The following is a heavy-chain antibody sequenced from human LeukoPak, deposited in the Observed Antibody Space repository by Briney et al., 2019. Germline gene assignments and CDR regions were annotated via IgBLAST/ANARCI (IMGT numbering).Heavy chain of an antibody. V-gene: IGHV4-38-2*02. CDR2: IYHSGST. Sequence: SETLSLTCTVSGYSISSGYYWGWIRQPPGKGLEWIGSIYHSGSTYYNLSLKSRVTISVDTSKNQFSLKLSSVTAADTAVYYCARHQDRVYYFDYWGQGTLVTVSS. CDR1: GYSISSGYY. CDR3: ARHQDRVYYFDY. J-gene: IGHJ4*02. D-gene: IGHD3-10*01.